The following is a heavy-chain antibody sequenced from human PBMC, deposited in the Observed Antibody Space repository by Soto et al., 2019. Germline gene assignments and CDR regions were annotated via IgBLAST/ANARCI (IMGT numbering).Heavy chain of an antibody. J-gene: IGHJ4*02. V-gene: IGHV1-18*01. Sequence: VQLVQSGAEVKKRGASVKVSCKASDYTFTSYCISWVRQTSGQGLEWMGWISAYNGNTNYAQKLQGRVTMTTDTSTSTAYMELRSMRSDDTAVYYCASDTPPADYWGQGTLVTVSS. CDR1: DYTFTSYC. CDR2: ISAYNGNT. CDR3: ASDTPPADY.